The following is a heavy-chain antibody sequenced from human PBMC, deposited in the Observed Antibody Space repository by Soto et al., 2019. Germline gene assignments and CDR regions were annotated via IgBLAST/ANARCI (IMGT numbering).Heavy chain of an antibody. CDR1: GFTFRVYG. V-gene: IGHV3-30*03. CDR2: ISYDGNKK. CDR3: ATEAHGGWQFFDT. D-gene: IGHD6-19*01. J-gene: IGHJ4*02. Sequence: GGSLRLSCAASGFTFRVYGMHWVRQAPGKGLEWVADISYDGNKKYYTDSVKGRFTISRDNSKNTLYLQMNSLRTEDTALYYCATEAHGGWQFFDTWGQGTLVTVSS.